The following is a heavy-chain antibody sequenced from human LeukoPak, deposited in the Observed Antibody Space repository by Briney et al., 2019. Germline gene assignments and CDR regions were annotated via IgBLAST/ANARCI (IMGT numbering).Heavy chain of an antibody. Sequence: SETLSLTCTVSGGSISSYYWSWIRQPPGKGLEWIGYIYYSGSTNYNPSLESRVTISVDTSKNQFSLKLSSVTAADTAVYYCARHRSGSYSDYWGQGTLVTVSS. CDR3: ARHRSGSYSDY. J-gene: IGHJ4*02. V-gene: IGHV4-59*08. D-gene: IGHD1-26*01. CDR1: GGSISSYY. CDR2: IYYSGST.